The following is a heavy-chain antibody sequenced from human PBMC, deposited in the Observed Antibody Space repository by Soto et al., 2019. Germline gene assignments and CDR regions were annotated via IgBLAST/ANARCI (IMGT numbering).Heavy chain of an antibody. CDR3: ARGRTDYGDYENDAFDI. CDR2: ISSSSSTI. Sequence: GGSLRLSCAASGFTFSSYSMNWVRQAPGKGLEWVSYISSSSSTIYYADSVKGRFTISRDNAKNSLYLQMNSLRDEDTAVYYCARGRTDYGDYENDAFDIWGQGTMVTVSS. V-gene: IGHV3-48*02. CDR1: GFTFSSYS. J-gene: IGHJ3*02. D-gene: IGHD4-17*01.